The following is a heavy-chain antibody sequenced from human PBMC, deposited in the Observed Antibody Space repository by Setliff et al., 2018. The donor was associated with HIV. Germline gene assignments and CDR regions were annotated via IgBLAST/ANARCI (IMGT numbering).Heavy chain of an antibody. Sequence: TLSLTCTVSGDSVSSVGHYWSWIRQHPVKGLEWIGYIYYSGTTYYNPSLKSRLTISIDTSKNQFSLKLSSVTAADTAVYYCARAHVAARPFDHWGQGTLVTSPQ. CDR1: GDSVSSVGHY. CDR3: ARAHVAARPFDH. D-gene: IGHD6-6*01. V-gene: IGHV4-31*03. J-gene: IGHJ4*02. CDR2: IYYSGTT.